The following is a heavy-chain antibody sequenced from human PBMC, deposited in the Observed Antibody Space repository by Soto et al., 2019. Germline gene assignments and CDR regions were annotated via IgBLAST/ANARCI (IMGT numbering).Heavy chain of an antibody. V-gene: IGHV4-59*08. Sequence: PSETLSLTCTVSAGSLSPNYWSWIRQPPGKGLEWIGYIYYAGTTTYNPPLQSRVSISVDTAKNEVSLKLTSVTAADTAVYFCARLGAYYQAMDSWXQGTLVTVSS. CDR1: AGSLSPNY. D-gene: IGHD3-22*01. CDR2: IYYAGTT. CDR3: ARLGAYYQAMDS. J-gene: IGHJ1*01.